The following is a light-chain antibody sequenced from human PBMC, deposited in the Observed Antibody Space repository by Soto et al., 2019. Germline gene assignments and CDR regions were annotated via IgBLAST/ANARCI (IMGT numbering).Light chain of an antibody. Sequence: EIVMTPSPPPLSVSPGEKATLSCRASQSVSANIAWYQQKPGQAPRLLIYGASTRATGIPARFSGSGPGTEFTLSISSLQSEDFALYYCQQYKSWPPITFGQGTRLEIK. CDR1: QSVSAN. J-gene: IGKJ5*01. V-gene: IGKV3-15*01. CDR3: QQYKSWPPIT. CDR2: GAS.